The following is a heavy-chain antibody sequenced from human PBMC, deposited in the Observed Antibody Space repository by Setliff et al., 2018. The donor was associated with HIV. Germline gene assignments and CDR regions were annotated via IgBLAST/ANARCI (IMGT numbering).Heavy chain of an antibody. CDR3: ARGSGGYCSGGSCYFGFGLAL. CDR1: GGTFSSYS. Sequence: ASVKVSCKASGGTFSSYSITWVRQAPGQGLEWMGGIIPIFNTANYAQKFQGRVTITTDESTSTAYMELSSLGSEDTAVYYCARGSGGYCSGGSCYFGFGLALWGQGTTVTVSS. V-gene: IGHV1-69*05. CDR2: IIPIFNTA. D-gene: IGHD2-15*01. J-gene: IGHJ6*02.